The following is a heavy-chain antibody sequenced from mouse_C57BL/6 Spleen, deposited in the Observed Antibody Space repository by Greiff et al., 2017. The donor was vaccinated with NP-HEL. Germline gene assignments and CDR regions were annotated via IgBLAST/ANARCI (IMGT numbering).Heavy chain of an antibody. J-gene: IGHJ3*01. CDR2: IYPGSGNT. D-gene: IGHD6-2*01. V-gene: IGHV1-66*01. CDR3: ARPQSSDSVAY. Sequence: QVQLQQSGPELVKPGASVKISCKASGYSFTSYYIHWVKQRPGQGLEWIGWIYPGSGNTKYNEKFKGKATLTADTSSSTAYMQLSSLTSEDSAVYYCARPQSSDSVAYWGQGTLVTVSA. CDR1: GYSFTSYY.